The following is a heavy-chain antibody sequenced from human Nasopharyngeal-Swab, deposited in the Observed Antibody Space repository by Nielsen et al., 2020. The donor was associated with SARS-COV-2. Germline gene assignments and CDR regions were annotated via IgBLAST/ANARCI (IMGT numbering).Heavy chain of an antibody. Sequence: GGSLRLSCAAPGFTFSTYAMTWVRQAPGKGLEWVSYISSSSSTIYYADSVKGRFTISRDNAQNSLSLQMNSLREEDTAIYYCARASKTGAAAGLHPFGNWGQGTLVTVSS. J-gene: IGHJ4*02. CDR2: ISSSSSTI. CDR3: ARASKTGAAAGLHPFGN. D-gene: IGHD6-13*01. CDR1: GFTFSTYA. V-gene: IGHV3-48*02.